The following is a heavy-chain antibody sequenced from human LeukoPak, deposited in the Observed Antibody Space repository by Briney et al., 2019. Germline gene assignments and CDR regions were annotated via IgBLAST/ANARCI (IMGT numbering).Heavy chain of an antibody. D-gene: IGHD2-2*01. V-gene: IGHV3-11*01. J-gene: IGHJ4*02. CDR2: ISSSGSNI. Sequence: GGSLRLSCAVSGFTFSDYYMTWIRQAPGKGLEWISYISSSGSNIYYADSVKGRFTIARDNAKNSVYLQMSSLRVEDTAVYYCARESSWPFDYWGQGTLLTVSS. CDR1: GFTFSDYY. CDR3: ARESSWPFDY.